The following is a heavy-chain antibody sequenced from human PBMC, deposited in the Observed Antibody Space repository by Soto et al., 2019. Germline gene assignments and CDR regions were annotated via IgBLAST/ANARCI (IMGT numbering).Heavy chain of an antibody. Sequence: QVQLVQSGAEVKKPGASVKVSCKASGDTFASYGINWVRQAPGQGLEWMGWINVNNGNTNYAQKFQDRVTMTTDTSTTTVYMELRSLRSDDTAVYYCAGGIRVGQEFDYWGQGPLITVSS. J-gene: IGHJ4*02. D-gene: IGHD2-2*01. CDR1: GDTFASYG. CDR2: INVNNGNT. CDR3: AGGIRVGQEFDY. V-gene: IGHV1-18*01.